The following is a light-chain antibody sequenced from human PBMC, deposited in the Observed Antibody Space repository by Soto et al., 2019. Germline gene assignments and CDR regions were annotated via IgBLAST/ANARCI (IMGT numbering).Light chain of an antibody. J-gene: IGKJ5*01. CDR3: QQRDNWPIT. V-gene: IGKV3-11*01. CDR2: DAS. Sequence: PGESATLSCRASQSISSYLTWYQQKPGQAPRLLIFDASKRATGIPARFSGSGSGTDFTLTISSLEPEDFAVYYCQQRDNWPITFGQGTRLEIK. CDR1: QSISSY.